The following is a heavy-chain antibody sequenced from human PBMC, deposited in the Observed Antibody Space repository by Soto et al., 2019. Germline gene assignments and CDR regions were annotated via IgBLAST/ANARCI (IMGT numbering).Heavy chain of an antibody. V-gene: IGHV4-59*01. CDR3: ARAKYYFDSGSHFFFDP. J-gene: IGHJ5*02. D-gene: IGHD3-10*01. Sequence: SSETLSLTCTVSGGSISTSSWNWIRQAPGKGLEWIGCVYYTGNTNYNPSLKSRVTMSLDTSKNQFSLKLTSVTAADTAVYYCARAKYYFDSGSHFFFDPWGQGTLVTVSS. CDR1: GGSISTSS. CDR2: VYYTGNT.